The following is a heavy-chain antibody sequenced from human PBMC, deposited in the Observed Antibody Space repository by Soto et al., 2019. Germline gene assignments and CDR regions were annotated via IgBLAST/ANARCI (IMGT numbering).Heavy chain of an antibody. CDR1: GYTFTGYY. J-gene: IGHJ4*02. CDR3: AREGIAASIPTD. V-gene: IGHV1-2*02. Sequence: QVQVVQSGAEVKKPGASVKVSCKASGYTFTGYYLHWVRQAPGQGLEWLGWINPNGGGTHYAQDFQGRITMTRDASINTAYLEVTRLRSEDTAVYYCAREGIAASIPTDWGQGTLVNVSS. D-gene: IGHD6-13*01. CDR2: INPNGGGT.